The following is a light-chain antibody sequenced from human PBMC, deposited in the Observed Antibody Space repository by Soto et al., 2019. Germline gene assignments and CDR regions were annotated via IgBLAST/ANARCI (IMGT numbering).Light chain of an antibody. J-gene: IGKJ2*01. CDR3: QQHNDYRHT. CDR1: QSVSSSY. CDR2: GAS. Sequence: EIVLTQSPGTLSLSPGERATLSCRASQSVSSSYLAWYQQKPGQAPRLLIYGASTMHNGIPDRFSGCGSGTEFTRAISRLQPEDVAAYYCQQHNDYRHTFGQGTKVEIK. V-gene: IGKV3-20*01.